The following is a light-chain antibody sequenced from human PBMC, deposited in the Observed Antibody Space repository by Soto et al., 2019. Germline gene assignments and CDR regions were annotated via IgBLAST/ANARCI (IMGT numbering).Light chain of an antibody. V-gene: IGKV1-39*01. CDR3: QQSYTTPLT. CDR1: QSIGTY. CDR2: AAS. Sequence: DIQMTQSPSSLSASVGDRVTITCRARQSIGTYVNWYQQKQGKAPKLLIYAASSLQSGVPSRFSGSGSGTDFTLTISSLQPEDFATYSCQQSYTTPLTFGGGTKVEI. J-gene: IGKJ4*01.